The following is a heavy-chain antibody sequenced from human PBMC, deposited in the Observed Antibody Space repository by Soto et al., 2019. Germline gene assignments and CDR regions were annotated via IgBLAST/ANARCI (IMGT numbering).Heavy chain of an antibody. D-gene: IGHD4-17*01. J-gene: IGHJ6*02. Sequence: RRLSCAASGFTFSSYGMHWVRQAPGKGLEGVAVIWYDGSNKYYADSVKGRFTISRDNSKNTLYLQMNSLRAEDTAVYYCAREMDYGDYVLRYGMDVWGQGTTVTVSS. CDR1: GFTFSSYG. CDR3: AREMDYGDYVLRYGMDV. V-gene: IGHV3-33*01. CDR2: IWYDGSNK.